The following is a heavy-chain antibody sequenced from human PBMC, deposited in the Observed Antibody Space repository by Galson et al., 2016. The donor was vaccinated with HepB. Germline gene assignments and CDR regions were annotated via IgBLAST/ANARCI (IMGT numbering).Heavy chain of an antibody. V-gene: IGHV2-5*02. J-gene: IGHJ4*02. CDR2: IYWDGDK. D-gene: IGHD2-2*01. Sequence: PALVKPTQTLTLTCTFSGFSLNINGEGVGWIRQPPGEAPQWLAVIYWDGDKRYSPSLERRLTITKDTSKNHVVLTMTNMDSADTATYFCAHRRPYCSTTSCYAPVFDYWGQGTLVTVSS. CDR3: AHRRPYCSTTSCYAPVFDY. CDR1: GFSLNINGEG.